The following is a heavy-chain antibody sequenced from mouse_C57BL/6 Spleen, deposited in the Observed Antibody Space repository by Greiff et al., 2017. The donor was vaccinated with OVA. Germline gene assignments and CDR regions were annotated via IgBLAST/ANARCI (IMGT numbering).Heavy chain of an antibody. CDR3: ARGYYGSSSVAY. D-gene: IGHD1-1*01. V-gene: IGHV5-17*01. CDR1: GFTFSDYG. J-gene: IGHJ3*01. CDR2: ISSGSSTI. Sequence: EVQLVASGGGLVKPGGSLKLSCAASGFTFSDYGMHWVRQAPEQGLEWVAYISSGSSTINYADTVQGRFTITRDTAYNTLFLQMTSLRAEDTAMYYCARGYYGSSSVAYWGQGTLVTVSA.